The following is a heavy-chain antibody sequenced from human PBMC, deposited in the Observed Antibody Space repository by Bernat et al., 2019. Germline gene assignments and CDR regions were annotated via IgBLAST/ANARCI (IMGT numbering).Heavy chain of an antibody. Sequence: QLQLQESGPGLVKPSETLSLTCTVSGGSIISSSYYWGWIRQPPGKGLEWIGSIYYSWSTYYNPSLKSRVTISVDTSKNQFSLKLSSVTAADTAVYYCARHHNYDFWSGYFPSDAFDIWGQGTMVTVSS. CDR2: IYYSWST. CDR1: GGSIISSSYY. CDR3: ARHHNYDFWSGYFPSDAFDI. D-gene: IGHD3-3*01. J-gene: IGHJ3*02. V-gene: IGHV4-39*01.